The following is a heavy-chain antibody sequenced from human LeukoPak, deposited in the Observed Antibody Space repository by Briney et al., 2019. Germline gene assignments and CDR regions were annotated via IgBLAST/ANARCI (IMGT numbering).Heavy chain of an antibody. CDR3: ARDGYSSGWYVGWFDP. CDR1: GFTFSSYA. V-gene: IGHV3-30*04. CDR2: ISYDGSNK. D-gene: IGHD6-19*01. J-gene: IGHJ5*02. Sequence: PGRSLGLSCAASGFTFSSYAMHWVPQAPGKGLEWVAVISYDGSNKYYAGSVKGRFTISRDNSKNTLYLQMNSLRAEDTAVYYCARDGYSSGWYVGWFDPWGQGTLVTVSS.